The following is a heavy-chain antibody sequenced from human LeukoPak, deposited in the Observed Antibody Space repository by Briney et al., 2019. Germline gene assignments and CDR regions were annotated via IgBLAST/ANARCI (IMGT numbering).Heavy chain of an antibody. D-gene: IGHD3-22*01. CDR1: GFTFSTYA. Sequence: GSLRLSCAASGFTFSTYAMSWVRQAPGKGLEWIGYIYYSGSTNYNPSLKSRVTISVDTSKNQFSLKLSSVTAADTAVYYCARDFRSGYYFDAFDIWGQGTMVTVSS. V-gene: IGHV4-59*01. CDR2: IYYSGST. J-gene: IGHJ3*02. CDR3: ARDFRSGYYFDAFDI.